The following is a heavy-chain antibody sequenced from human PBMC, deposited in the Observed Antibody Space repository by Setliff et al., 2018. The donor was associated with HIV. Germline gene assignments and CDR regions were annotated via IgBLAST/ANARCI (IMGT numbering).Heavy chain of an antibody. D-gene: IGHD5-12*01. Sequence: GGSLRLSCAASGISFSIYVMNWVRQAPGRGPEWVSAISARSDYSYAADSMKGRFTISRDNSKNTLYLQMTDLRAEDTAIYYCAPIRDGYNYFFDHWGQGTLVTVSS. CDR1: GISFSIYV. V-gene: IGHV3-23*01. J-gene: IGHJ4*02. CDR2: ISARSDYS. CDR3: APIRDGYNYFFDH.